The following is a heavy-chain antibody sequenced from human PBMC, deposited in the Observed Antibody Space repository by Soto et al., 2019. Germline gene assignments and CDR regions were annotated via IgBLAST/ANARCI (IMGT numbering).Heavy chain of an antibody. Sequence: GASVKVSCKASGYTFTSYGISWVRQAPGQGLEWMGWISAYNGNTNYAQKLQGRVTMTTDTSTSTAYTELRSLRSDDTAVYYCARVHKYNWNDVRPNYFDYWGQGTLVTVS. CDR2: ISAYNGNT. D-gene: IGHD1-20*01. CDR3: ARVHKYNWNDVRPNYFDY. CDR1: GYTFTSYG. J-gene: IGHJ4*02. V-gene: IGHV1-18*04.